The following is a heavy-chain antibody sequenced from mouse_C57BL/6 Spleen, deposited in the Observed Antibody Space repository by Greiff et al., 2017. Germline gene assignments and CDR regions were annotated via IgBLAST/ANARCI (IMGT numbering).Heavy chain of an antibody. CDR2: IDPENGDT. CDR1: GFNIKDDY. V-gene: IGHV14-4*01. Sequence: EVQLVESGAELVRPGASVKLSCTASGFNIKDDYMHWVKQRPEQGLEWIGWIDPENGDTEYASKFQGRATFTADTSSNTDYLQLGSLTSEETAVCYCTTRESADWGQGTLVTGAA. J-gene: IGHJ3*01. CDR3: TTRESAD.